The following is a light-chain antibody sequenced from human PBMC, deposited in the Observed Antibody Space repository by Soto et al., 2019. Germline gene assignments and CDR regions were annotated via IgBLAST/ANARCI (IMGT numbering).Light chain of an antibody. Sequence: EIVMTQSPATLSVSPGERATLSCGASQSISSNLAWYQQKPGQPPRLPIYGASTRATGIPARFSGSGSGTDFTLTISSLQSEDFAVYYCQQYNNWPPLTFGGGTKVE. V-gene: IGKV3-15*01. CDR2: GAS. CDR1: QSISSN. CDR3: QQYNNWPPLT. J-gene: IGKJ4*01.